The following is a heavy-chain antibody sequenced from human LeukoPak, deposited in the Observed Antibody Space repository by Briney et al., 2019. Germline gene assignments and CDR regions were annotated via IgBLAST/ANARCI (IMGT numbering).Heavy chain of an antibody. CDR2: IYYSGST. V-gene: IGHV4-59*01. Sequence: SETLSLTCTVSGVSISSYYWSWIRQPPGKGLEWIGYIYYSGSTNYNPSLKSRVTISVDTSKNQFSLKLSSVTAADTAVYYCARDVGSSSWDWFDPWGQGTLVTVSS. J-gene: IGHJ5*02. CDR3: ARDVGSSSWDWFDP. CDR1: GVSISSYY. D-gene: IGHD6-13*01.